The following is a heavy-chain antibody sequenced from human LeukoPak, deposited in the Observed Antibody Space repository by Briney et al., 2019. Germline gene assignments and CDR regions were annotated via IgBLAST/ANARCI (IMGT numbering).Heavy chain of an antibody. CDR3: ARTYYSGSGSYHFDY. V-gene: IGHV4-59*08. CDR1: GGSISSYY. CDR2: IYSSGST. J-gene: IGHJ4*02. Sequence: SETLSLTCTVSGGSISSYYWSWIRQPPGKGLEWIGYIYSSGSTNYNPSLKSRVTISVDTSKNQFSLKLTSVTAADTAVYYCARTYYSGSGSYHFDYWGQGTLVTVSS. D-gene: IGHD3-10*01.